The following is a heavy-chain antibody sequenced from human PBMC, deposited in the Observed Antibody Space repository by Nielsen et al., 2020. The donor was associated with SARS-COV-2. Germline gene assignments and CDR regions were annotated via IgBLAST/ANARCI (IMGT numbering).Heavy chain of an antibody. CDR2: ISGSGGST. J-gene: IGHJ6*02. D-gene: IGHD6-19*01. CDR3: AKGTGYSSGWYAFGYYYYGMDV. V-gene: IGHV3-23*01. CDR1: GFTFSSYA. Sequence: GVLKISCAASGFTFSSYAMSWVRQAPGKGLEWVSAISGSGGSTYYADSVKGRFTISRDNSKNTLYLQMNSLRAEDTAVYYCAKGTGYSSGWYAFGYYYYGMDVWGQGTTVTVSS.